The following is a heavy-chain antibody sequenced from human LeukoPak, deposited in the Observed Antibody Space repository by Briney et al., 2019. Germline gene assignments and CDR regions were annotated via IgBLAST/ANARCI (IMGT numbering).Heavy chain of an antibody. Sequence: ASVKASCKASGYTFTSYGISWVRQAPGQGLEWMGWISAYNGNTNYAQKLQGRVTMTTDTSTSTAYMELRSLRSDDTAVYYCARAEYSSSWYAALAWFDPWGQGTLVTVSS. J-gene: IGHJ5*02. CDR3: ARAEYSSSWYAALAWFDP. CDR1: GYTFTSYG. CDR2: ISAYNGNT. D-gene: IGHD6-13*01. V-gene: IGHV1-18*01.